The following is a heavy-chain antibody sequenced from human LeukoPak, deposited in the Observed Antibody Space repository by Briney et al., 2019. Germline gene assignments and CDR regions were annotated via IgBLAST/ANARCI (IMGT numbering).Heavy chain of an antibody. CDR1: GFTFSSYA. Sequence: GGSLRLSCAASGFTFSSYAMHWVRQAPGKGLEYVSAISSNGGSTYYANSVKGRFTISRDNSKKTLYLQMGSLRAEDMAVYYCARGRAYSSSWYGFDYWGQGTLVTVSS. D-gene: IGHD6-13*01. J-gene: IGHJ4*02. CDR3: ARGRAYSSSWYGFDY. V-gene: IGHV3-64*01. CDR2: ISSNGGST.